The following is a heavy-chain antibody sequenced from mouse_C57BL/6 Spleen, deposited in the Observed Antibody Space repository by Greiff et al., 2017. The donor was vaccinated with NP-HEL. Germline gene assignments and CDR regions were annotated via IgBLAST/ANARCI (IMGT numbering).Heavy chain of an antibody. CDR3: TRRGYGSSYGY. V-gene: IGHV1-15*01. Sequence: QVQLKQSGAELVRPGASVTLSCKASGYTFTDYEMHWVKQTPVHGLEWIGAIDPETGGTAYNQKFKGKAILTADKSSSTAYMELRSLTSEDSAVYYCTRRGYGSSYGYWGQGTTLTVSS. D-gene: IGHD1-1*01. CDR2: IDPETGGT. J-gene: IGHJ2*01. CDR1: GYTFTDYE.